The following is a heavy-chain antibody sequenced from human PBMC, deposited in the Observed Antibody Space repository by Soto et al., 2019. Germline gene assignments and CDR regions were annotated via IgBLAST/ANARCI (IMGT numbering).Heavy chain of an antibody. CDR3: TRASYQGGDSCSDFDY. J-gene: IGHJ4*02. V-gene: IGHV1-3*01. D-gene: IGHD5-12*01. CDR1: GYTFTSYA. Sequence: ASVKVSCKASGYTFTSYAMHWVRQAPGQRLEWMGWINAGNGNTKYSQKFQGRVTITRDTSASTAYMELSSLRSEDTAVYYCTRASYQGGDSCSDFDYWGQGALVTVSS. CDR2: INAGNGNT.